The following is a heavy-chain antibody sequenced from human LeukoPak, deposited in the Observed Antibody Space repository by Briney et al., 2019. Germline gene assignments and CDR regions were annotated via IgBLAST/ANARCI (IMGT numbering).Heavy chain of an antibody. CDR1: GGSISTYY. CDR3: ARGNYDSSGYYPRSDY. D-gene: IGHD3-22*01. V-gene: IGHV4-59*01. CDR2: IYYSGST. Sequence: SETLSLTCTVSGGSISTYYWSWIRQSPMKGLEWIGYIYYSGSTNYNPSLKSRVTISVDTSKNQFSLKLNSVTAADTAVYFCARGNYDSSGYYPRSDYWGRGTLVTVSS. J-gene: IGHJ4*02.